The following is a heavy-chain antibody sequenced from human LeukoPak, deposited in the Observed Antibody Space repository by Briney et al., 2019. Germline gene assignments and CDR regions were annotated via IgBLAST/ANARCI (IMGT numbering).Heavy chain of an antibody. Sequence: ASVKVSCKASGYTFSLYDINWVRQATGQGLEWMGWMNPNSGNTGYAQKFQGRVTMTRNTSITTAYMELSSLRSEDTAVYYCARAFYGDYLFDYWGQGTLVTASS. J-gene: IGHJ4*02. D-gene: IGHD4-17*01. CDR3: ARAFYGDYLFDY. CDR1: GYTFSLYD. CDR2: MNPNSGNT. V-gene: IGHV1-8*01.